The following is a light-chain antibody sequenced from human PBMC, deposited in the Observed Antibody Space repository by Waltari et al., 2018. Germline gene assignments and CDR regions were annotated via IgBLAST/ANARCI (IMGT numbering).Light chain of an antibody. Sequence: QSALTQPASVSGSPGQSPTISCTGTSSDVGGYNYVSWYQQHPGGAPRLMIYGVTNRPSGVSIRFSGSKSGNTASLTISGLQPEDEAYYYCSSYTTSDTLIFAGGTKLTVL. J-gene: IGLJ2*01. CDR1: SSDVGGYNY. V-gene: IGLV2-14*03. CDR2: GVT. CDR3: SSYTTSDTLI.